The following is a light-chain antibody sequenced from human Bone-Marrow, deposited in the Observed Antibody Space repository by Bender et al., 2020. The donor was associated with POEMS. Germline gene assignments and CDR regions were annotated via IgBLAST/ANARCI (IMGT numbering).Light chain of an antibody. CDR2: SSH. J-gene: IGLJ3*02. Sequence: QSVLTQPPSASGTPGQRVTISCSGGSSHIGAHAVNWYQHLPGTAPKLPVYSSHRRPSEVPDLFSGSGSGTSTSLAICGVHSEYEADYLCAVWDNSLNGWVFSGGTKLTVL. CDR3: AVWDNSLNGWV. V-gene: IGLV1-44*01. CDR1: SSHIGAHA.